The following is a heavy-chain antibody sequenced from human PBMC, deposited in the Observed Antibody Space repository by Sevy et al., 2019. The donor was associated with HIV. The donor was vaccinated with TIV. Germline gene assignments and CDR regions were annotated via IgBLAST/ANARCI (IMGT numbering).Heavy chain of an antibody. J-gene: IGHJ4*02. V-gene: IGHV1-2*02. Sequence: GESLKISCKASGYSFTGYFIHWVRQAPGQGLEWVGWINPSSGGTMSAQKFHDKVTMTRDTSINTAYLELSRLRSDDTAVYYCARELDDFWSGYQFWGQGTLVTVSS. CDR2: INPSSGGT. D-gene: IGHD3-3*01. CDR1: GYSFTGYF. CDR3: ARELDDFWSGYQF.